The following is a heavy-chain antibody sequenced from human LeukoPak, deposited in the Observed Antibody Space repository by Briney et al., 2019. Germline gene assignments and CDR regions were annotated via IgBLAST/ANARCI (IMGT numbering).Heavy chain of an antibody. Sequence: SETLSLTCTVPGGSISSYYWSWIRQPAGKGLEWMGLIYTSGSTNYNPSLKSRVTMSVDTSKNQFSLKLSSVTAADTAVYYCARDRPSPPQHAFDIWGQGTMVTVAS. CDR1: GGSISSYY. CDR2: IYTSGST. J-gene: IGHJ3*02. V-gene: IGHV4-4*07. CDR3: ARDRPSPPQHAFDI.